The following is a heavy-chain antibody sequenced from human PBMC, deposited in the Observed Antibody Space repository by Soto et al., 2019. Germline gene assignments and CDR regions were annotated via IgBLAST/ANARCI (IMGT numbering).Heavy chain of an antibody. CDR2: IAPDGSQI. CDR1: GFGFGGKT. CDR3: ATDIHATWLLNS. V-gene: IGHV3-30-3*01. Sequence: GGSLRLSCAASGFGFGGKTMYWVRQAPGKGLEWVALIAPDGSQIYYADSVKGRFTISRDNSKNTLYLQMDSLRAEDTSLYLCATDIHATWLLNSWGQGTLVTVSS. J-gene: IGHJ5*02. D-gene: IGHD2-2*02.